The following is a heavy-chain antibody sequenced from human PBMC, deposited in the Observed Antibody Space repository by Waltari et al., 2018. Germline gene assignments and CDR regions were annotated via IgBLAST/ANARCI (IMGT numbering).Heavy chain of an antibody. CDR1: GGTFSSYA. CDR3: ATVGDNWNDGPDAFDI. D-gene: IGHD1-20*01. J-gene: IGHJ3*02. CDR2: IIPIFGTA. Sequence: QVQLVQSGAEVKKPGSSVTVSCKASGGTFSSYAISWVRQAPGQGLEWMGRIIPIFGTANYAQKFQGRVTMTADKSTSTADMELSSLRSEDTAVYYCATVGDNWNDGPDAFDIWGQGTMVTVSS. V-gene: IGHV1-69*08.